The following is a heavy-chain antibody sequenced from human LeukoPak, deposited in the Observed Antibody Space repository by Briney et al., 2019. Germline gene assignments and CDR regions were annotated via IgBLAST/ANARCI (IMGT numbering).Heavy chain of an antibody. CDR1: GFTFSSYA. J-gene: IGHJ6*04. CDR3: ARDRDRGGSFVSSGDV. V-gene: IGHV3-23*01. Sequence: GGSLRLSCAASGFTFSSYAMSWVRQAPGKGLEWVSAISGSGGSTYYADSVKGRFTISRDNAKNSLYLQMHSLRAEDTAVYYFARDRDRGGSFVSSGDVWGKGTTVTVSS. D-gene: IGHD6-6*01. CDR2: ISGSGGST.